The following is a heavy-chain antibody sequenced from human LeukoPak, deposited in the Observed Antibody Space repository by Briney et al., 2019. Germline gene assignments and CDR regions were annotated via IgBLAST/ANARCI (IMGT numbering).Heavy chain of an antibody. Sequence: PSQTLSLTCAVSGGSISNGGYSWSWIRQPPGKGLEWIGYIYHSGSTYYNPSLKSRVTISVDRSKNQFSLKLSSVTAADTAVYYCARANYGSGSYAFDYWGQGTLVTVSS. J-gene: IGHJ4*02. CDR2: IYHSGST. CDR1: GGSISNGGYS. V-gene: IGHV4-30-2*01. CDR3: ARANYGSGSYAFDY. D-gene: IGHD3-10*01.